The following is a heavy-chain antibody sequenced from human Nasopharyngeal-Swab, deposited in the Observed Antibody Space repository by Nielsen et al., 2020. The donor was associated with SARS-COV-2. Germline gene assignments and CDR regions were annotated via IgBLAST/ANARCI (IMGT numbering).Heavy chain of an antibody. V-gene: IGHV4-34*01. J-gene: IGHJ4*02. D-gene: IGHD3-22*01. CDR3: ARGHRSISMIVVVIATAHFYFDS. CDR2: INHSGTN. Sequence: SETLSLTCAVYGGSFSGYYWSWIRQPPGQGLGWIGEINHSGTNSYHSSLKSRVTISPDTSKNQFSLKLSSVTAADTAVYYCARGHRSISMIVVVIATAHFYFDSWGRGTLVTVTS. CDR1: GGSFSGYY.